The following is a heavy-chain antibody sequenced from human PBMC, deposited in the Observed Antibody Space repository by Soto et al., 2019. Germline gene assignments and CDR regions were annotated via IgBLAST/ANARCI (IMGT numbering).Heavy chain of an antibody. Sequence: SGPTLVNPTQTLTLTCTFSGFSLSTSGMCVSWIRQPPGKALEWLALINWDDDKYYSTSLKTRLTISKDTSKNQVVLTMTHMDPVDTATYYCARLFSSSASVDYWGQGTLVTVSS. J-gene: IGHJ4*02. CDR3: ARLFSSSASVDY. CDR1: GFSLSTSGMC. V-gene: IGHV2-70*01. CDR2: INWDDDK. D-gene: IGHD6-6*01.